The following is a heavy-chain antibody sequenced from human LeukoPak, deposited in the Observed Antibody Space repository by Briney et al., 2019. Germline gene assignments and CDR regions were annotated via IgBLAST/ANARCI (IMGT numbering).Heavy chain of an antibody. D-gene: IGHD5-12*01. V-gene: IGHV3-30*02. CDR1: GFTFSSYG. J-gene: IGHJ4*02. Sequence: GGSLRLSCAASGFTFSSYGMHWVRQAPGKGLEWVSFIRYDGSDKYYADSVKGRFTISRDNSKNTLYLQMNSLRAEDTAVYYCARGPSGYHNTGGQGTLVTVSS. CDR3: ARGPSGYHNT. CDR2: IRYDGSDK.